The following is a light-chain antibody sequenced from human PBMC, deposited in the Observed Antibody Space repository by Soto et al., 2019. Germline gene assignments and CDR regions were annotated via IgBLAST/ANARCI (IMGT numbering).Light chain of an antibody. CDR3: SSYTTTTAWV. J-gene: IGLJ3*02. CDR1: SSDVGAYRY. V-gene: IGLV2-14*01. CDR2: EVS. Sequence: QSALTQPASVSGSPGQSITISCTGSSSDVGAYRYVSWFQQHPGRAPKLIIYEVSNRPSGVSDRFSGSKSGNTASLTISGLKAEDEADYHCSSYTTTTAWVSGGGTKVTVL.